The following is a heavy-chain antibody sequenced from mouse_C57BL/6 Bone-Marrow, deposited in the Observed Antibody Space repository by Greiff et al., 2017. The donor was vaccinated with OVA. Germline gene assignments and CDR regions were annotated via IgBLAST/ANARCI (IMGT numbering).Heavy chain of an antibody. CDR1: GYAFSSSW. Sequence: VQLVESGPELVKPGASVKISCKASGYAFSSSWMNWVKQRPGKGLEWIGRIYPGDGDTNYNGKFKGKATLTADKSSSTAYMQLSSLTSEDSAVYFCAIITTVVARDWGQGTTLTVSS. J-gene: IGHJ2*01. D-gene: IGHD1-1*01. CDR3: AIITTVVARD. CDR2: IYPGDGDT. V-gene: IGHV1-82*01.